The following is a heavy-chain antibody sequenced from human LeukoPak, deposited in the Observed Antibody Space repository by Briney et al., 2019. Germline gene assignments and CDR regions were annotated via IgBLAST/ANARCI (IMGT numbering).Heavy chain of an antibody. CDR3: ARADTAMADFDY. J-gene: IGHJ4*02. Sequence: SETLSLTCAVSGYSISSGYYWGWIRQPPGKGLEWIGSIYHSGSTYYNPSLKSRVTISVETSKNQFSLKLSSVTAADTAVYYCARADTAMADFDYWGQGTLVTVSS. CDR1: GYSISSGYY. V-gene: IGHV4-38-2*01. D-gene: IGHD5-18*01. CDR2: IYHSGST.